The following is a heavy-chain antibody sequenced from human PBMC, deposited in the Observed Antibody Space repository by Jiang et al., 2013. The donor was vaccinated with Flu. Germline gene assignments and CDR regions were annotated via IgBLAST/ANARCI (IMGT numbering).Heavy chain of an antibody. J-gene: IGHJ3*02. CDR1: GGSISSYY. CDR3: ARRLGRGGCRFDI. Sequence: GPGLVKPSETLSLTCTVSGGSISSYYWSWIRQPPGKGLEWIGYIYYSGSTNYNPSLKSRVTISVDTSKNQFSLKLSSVTAADTAVYYCARRLGRGGCRFDIVGPRGQVVTVSS. V-gene: IGHV4-59*08. CDR2: IYYSGST. D-gene: IGHD7-27*01.